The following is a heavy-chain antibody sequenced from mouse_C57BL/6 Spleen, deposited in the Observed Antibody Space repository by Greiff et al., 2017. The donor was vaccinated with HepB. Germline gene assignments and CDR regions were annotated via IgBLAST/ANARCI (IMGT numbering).Heavy chain of an antibody. V-gene: IGHV1-62-2*01. CDR1: GYTFTEYT. J-gene: IGHJ4*01. Sequence: QVQLQQSGAELVKPGASVKLSCKASGYTFTEYTIHWVKQRSGQGLEWMGWFYPGSGSIKYNEKFKDKATLTADKSSSTVYMELSSLTSEDSAVYCCARHEMVYDYDPYYAMDYWGQGTSVTVSS. CDR2: FYPGSGSI. D-gene: IGHD2-4*01. CDR3: ARHEMVYDYDPYYAMDY.